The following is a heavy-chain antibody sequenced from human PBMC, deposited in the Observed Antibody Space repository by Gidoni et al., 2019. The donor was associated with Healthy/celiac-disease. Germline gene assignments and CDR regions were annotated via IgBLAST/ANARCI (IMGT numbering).Heavy chain of an antibody. J-gene: IGHJ1*01. CDR1: GFSLSTSGVG. Sequence: QITLKESGPTLVKPTQTLTLTCTFSGFSLSTSGVGVGWIRQPPGKALEWLALIYWNDDKRYSPSLKSRLTITKDTSKNQVVLTMTNMDPVDTATYYCAHRGIQLWYEYFQHWGQGTLVTVSS. CDR2: IYWNDDK. V-gene: IGHV2-5*01. D-gene: IGHD5-18*01. CDR3: AHRGIQLWYEYFQH.